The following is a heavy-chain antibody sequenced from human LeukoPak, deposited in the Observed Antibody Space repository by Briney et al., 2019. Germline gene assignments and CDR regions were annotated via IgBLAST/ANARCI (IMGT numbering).Heavy chain of an antibody. V-gene: IGHV3-23*01. CDR2: ISGSGGST. J-gene: IGHJ4*02. Sequence: PGGTLRLSCAASGFTFSRNGMTWVRQAPGKGLEWVSAISGSGGSTYYADSVKGRFTISRDNSKNTLYLQTNSLRAEDTAVYYCATGEGWELPDYWGQGTLVTVSS. D-gene: IGHD2-15*01. CDR1: GFTFSRNG. CDR3: ATGEGWELPDY.